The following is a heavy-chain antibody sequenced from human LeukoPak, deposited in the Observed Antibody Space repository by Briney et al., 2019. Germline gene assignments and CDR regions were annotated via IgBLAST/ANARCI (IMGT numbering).Heavy chain of an antibody. Sequence: SETLSLTCTVSGGSISSSSYYWGWIRQPPGKGLEWIGSIYYSGSTYYNPSLKSRVTISVDTSKNQFSLKLSSVTAADTAVYYCARDVGSSRNWFDPWGQGTLVTVSS. J-gene: IGHJ5*02. D-gene: IGHD6-13*01. CDR2: IYYSGST. CDR1: GGSISSSSYY. CDR3: ARDVGSSRNWFDP. V-gene: IGHV4-39*07.